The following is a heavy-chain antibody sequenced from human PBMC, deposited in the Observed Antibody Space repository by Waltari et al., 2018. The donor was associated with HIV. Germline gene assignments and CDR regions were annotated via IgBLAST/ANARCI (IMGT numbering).Heavy chain of an antibody. CDR2: IDFSGHT. D-gene: IGHD3-22*01. Sequence: QVQLQESGPGLVKPSQTLSLTCTVSGGSVYTSGFYWTWIRQHPGKGLEWIGHIDFSGHTDYNPSLELRLGFSLDTSKNQFSLRMASVHAADTAVYYWVRAPINYDRSGYYVGESFQHWCQGTLVTVSS. V-gene: IGHV4-31*03. CDR3: VRAPINYDRSGYYVGESFQH. J-gene: IGHJ1*01. CDR1: GGSVYTSGFY.